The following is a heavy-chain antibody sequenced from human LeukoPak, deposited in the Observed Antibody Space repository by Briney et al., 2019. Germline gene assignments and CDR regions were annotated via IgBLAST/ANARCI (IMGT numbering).Heavy chain of an antibody. CDR2: ISGSGDST. CDR1: GFTFSSYA. V-gene: IGHV3-23*01. Sequence: GGSLRLSCAASGFTFSSYAMSWVRQAPGKGLEWVSTISGSGDSTYYADSVKGRFIISRDKSKNTLYLQMNSLRAEDTAVYYCAKGDTSVYTWFDPWGQGTLVTVSS. J-gene: IGHJ5*02. CDR3: AKGDTSVYTWFDP. D-gene: IGHD3-22*01.